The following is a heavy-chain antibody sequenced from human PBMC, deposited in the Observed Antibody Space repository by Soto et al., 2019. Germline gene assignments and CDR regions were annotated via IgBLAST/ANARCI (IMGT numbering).Heavy chain of an antibody. D-gene: IGHD3-22*01. CDR1: GGSISSGDYY. CDR2: IHYSGST. J-gene: IGHJ6*02. V-gene: IGHV4-30-4*01. Sequence: TSETLSLTCTVSGGSISSGDYYWSWIRQPPGKGLEWIGYIHYSGSTNYNPSLNSRVTISVDTSKNQFSLKLNSVNAADTADYYFARTSYYDSTGYYNLDVWGPGTTVTVSS. CDR3: ARTSYYDSTGYYNLDV.